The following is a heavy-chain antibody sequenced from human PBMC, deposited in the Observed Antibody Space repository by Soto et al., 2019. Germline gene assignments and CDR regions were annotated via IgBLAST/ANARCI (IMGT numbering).Heavy chain of an antibody. Sequence: SETLSLTCAVYGGSSSGWYWTWIRQSPVKGLEWIGEISSGSTNYNPSLESRVTISADMSKNQFSLKLTSVTAADTAIYYCARGPYSRGVGATNPSNWGQGTQVTVPS. CDR1: GGSSSGWY. CDR2: ISSGST. J-gene: IGHJ4*02. V-gene: IGHV4-34*01. CDR3: ARGPYSRGVGATNPSN. D-gene: IGHD1-26*01.